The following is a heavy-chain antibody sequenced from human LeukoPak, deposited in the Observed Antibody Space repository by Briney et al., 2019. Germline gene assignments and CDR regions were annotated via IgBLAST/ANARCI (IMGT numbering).Heavy chain of an antibody. CDR1: GFIFTDYW. D-gene: IGHD6-19*01. Sequence: GGSLRLSCAASGFIFTDYWMNWVRQAPGKGLEWVAYIHPSSTPIHYADSVKGRFTISRDNAKNSLYLQMNSLRAEDTVVYYCARDLIAVAGRSYFDYWGQGTLVTVS. J-gene: IGHJ4*02. V-gene: IGHV3-48*04. CDR2: IHPSSTPI. CDR3: ARDLIAVAGRSYFDY.